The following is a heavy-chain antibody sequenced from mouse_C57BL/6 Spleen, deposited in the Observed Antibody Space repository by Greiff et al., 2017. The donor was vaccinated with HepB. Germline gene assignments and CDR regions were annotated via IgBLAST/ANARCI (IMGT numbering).Heavy chain of an antibody. V-gene: IGHV5-16*01. CDR2: INYDGSST. J-gene: IGHJ4*01. CDR1: GFTFSDYY. CDR3: AREKDDYYAMDY. Sequence: EVMLVESEGGLVQPGSSMKLSCTASGFTFSDYYMAWVRQVPEKGLEWVANINYDGSSTYYLDSLKSRFIISRDNAKNILYLQMSSLKSEDTATYYCAREKDDYYAMDYWGQGTSVTVSS.